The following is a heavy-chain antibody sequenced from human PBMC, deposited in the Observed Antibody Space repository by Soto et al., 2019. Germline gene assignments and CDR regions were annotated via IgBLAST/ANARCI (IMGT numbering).Heavy chain of an antibody. Sequence: QVQLVQSGAEVKKPGASVKVSCKASGYTFITYGISWVRQAPGQGLEWMGWISSYNGNTNYAQKLQGRVTMTTDTSTATANIERRSLRSEDTAVYYCARDRPTSSIRARDYYYAMDVWGQGTTVTVSS. V-gene: IGHV1-18*01. CDR3: ARDRPTSSIRARDYYYAMDV. J-gene: IGHJ6*02. D-gene: IGHD6-6*01. CDR2: ISSYNGNT. CDR1: GYTFITYG.